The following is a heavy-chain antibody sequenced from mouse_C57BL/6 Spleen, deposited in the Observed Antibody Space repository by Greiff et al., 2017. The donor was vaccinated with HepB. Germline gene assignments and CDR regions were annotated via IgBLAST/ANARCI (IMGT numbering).Heavy chain of an antibody. V-gene: IGHV1-80*01. CDR3: ARWPSYYYGSSYAMDY. Sequence: LVESGAELVKPGASVKISCKASGYAFSSYWMNWVKQRPGKGLEWIGQIYPGDGDTNYNGKFKGKATLTADKSSSTAYMQLSSLTSEDSAVYFCARWPSYYYGSSYAMDYWGQGTSVTVSS. CDR1: GYAFSSYW. CDR2: IYPGDGDT. J-gene: IGHJ4*01. D-gene: IGHD1-1*01.